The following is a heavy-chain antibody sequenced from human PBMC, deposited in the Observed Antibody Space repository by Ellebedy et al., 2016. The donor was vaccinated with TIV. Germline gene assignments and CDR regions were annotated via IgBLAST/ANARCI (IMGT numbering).Heavy chain of an antibody. CDR1: GYSFTRYW. Sequence: KVSCKGSGYSFTRYWIGWVRQMPGKGLEWMGLIYPGDPDTRYSPSFQGQVTISADKSISTAYLQWSSLKASDTAMYYCARLSSDYVWRGYRYTFFQHWGQGTLVTVSS. V-gene: IGHV5-51*01. D-gene: IGHD3-16*02. J-gene: IGHJ1*01. CDR2: IYPGDPDT. CDR3: ARLSSDYVWRGYRYTFFQH.